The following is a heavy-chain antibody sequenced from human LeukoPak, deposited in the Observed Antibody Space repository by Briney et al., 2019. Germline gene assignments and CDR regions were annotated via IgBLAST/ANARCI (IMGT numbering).Heavy chain of an antibody. CDR1: GGSISSGGYS. D-gene: IGHD1-26*01. CDR3: ARTYSGSYYSLAFDI. CDR2: IYHSGST. V-gene: IGHV4-30-2*01. Sequence: SETLSLTCAVSGGSISSGGYSWSWIRQPPGKGLEWIGYIYHSGSTYYNPSLKSRVTISVDWSKNQFSLKLSSVTAADTAVYYCARTYSGSYYSLAFDIWGQGTMVTVSS. J-gene: IGHJ3*02.